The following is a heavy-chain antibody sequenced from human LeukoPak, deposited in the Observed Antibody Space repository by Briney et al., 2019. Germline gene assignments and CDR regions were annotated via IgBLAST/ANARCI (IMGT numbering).Heavy chain of an antibody. Sequence: GGSLRLSCAASEFDFSSHAMSWVRQAPGKGLEWVSAISISGSKTYYADSVKGRFTISRDNSKNTLYLQMNSLRAEDTAVYYCAKDPFDYWGQGTLVTVSS. CDR2: ISISGSKT. CDR3: AKDPFDY. CDR1: EFDFSSHA. V-gene: IGHV3-23*01. J-gene: IGHJ4*02.